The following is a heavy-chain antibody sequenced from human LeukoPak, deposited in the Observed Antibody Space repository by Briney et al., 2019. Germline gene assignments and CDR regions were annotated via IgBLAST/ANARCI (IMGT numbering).Heavy chain of an antibody. CDR3: ARDFSRGARSSKVKY. CDR1: GFTFSSYW. CDR2: IKQDGSEK. V-gene: IGHV3-7*01. Sequence: GGSLRLSCAASGFTFSSYWMSWVRQAPGKGLEWVANIKQDGSEKYYVDSVKGRFTISRDNAKNSLYLQMNSLRAEDTAVYFCARDFSRGARSSKVKYWGQGTLVTVSS. J-gene: IGHJ4*02. D-gene: IGHD6-13*01.